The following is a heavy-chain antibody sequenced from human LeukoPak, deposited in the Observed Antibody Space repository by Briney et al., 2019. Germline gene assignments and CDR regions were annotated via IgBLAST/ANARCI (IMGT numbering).Heavy chain of an antibody. CDR2: IIPILGIA. CDR3: ARGLSLDYDSSGYYDY. CDR1: GGTFSSYA. Sequence: SGKVSCKASGGTFSSYAISWVRQAPGQGVEWMGRIIPILGIANYAQKFQGRVTITADKSTSTAYMELSSLRSEDTAVYYCARGLSLDYDSSGYYDYWGQGTLVTVSS. J-gene: IGHJ4*02. D-gene: IGHD3-22*01. V-gene: IGHV1-69*04.